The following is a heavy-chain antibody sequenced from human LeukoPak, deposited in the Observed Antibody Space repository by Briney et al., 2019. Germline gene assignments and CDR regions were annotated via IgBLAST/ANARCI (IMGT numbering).Heavy chain of an antibody. J-gene: IGHJ4*02. V-gene: IGHV3-30*18. Sequence: GGSLRLYCAASGFTFYSISMLRHRPAQGQGLVGVAVISHDGSNKYHKDYVKGRFTIYRDNTTTTLYLQMISPKDTATAVYYCAEYPNQFGDGHHYGYGGQGTLVTVSS. CDR1: GFTFYSIS. CDR3: AEYPNQFGDGHHYGY. D-gene: IGHD2-8*01. CDR2: ISHDGSNK.